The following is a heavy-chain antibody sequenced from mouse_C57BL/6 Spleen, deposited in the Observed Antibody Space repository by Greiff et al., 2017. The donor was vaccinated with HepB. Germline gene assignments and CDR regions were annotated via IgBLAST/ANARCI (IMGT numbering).Heavy chain of an antibody. CDR2: ISGGGGNT. CDR3: ARELGRGYFDV. J-gene: IGHJ1*03. V-gene: IGHV5-9*01. D-gene: IGHD4-1*01. CDR1: GFTFSSYT. Sequence: EVNVVESGGGLVKPGGSLKLSCAASGFTFSSYTMSWVRQTPEKRLEWVATISGGGGNTYYPDSVKGRFTISRDNAKNTLYLQMSSLRSEDTALYYCARELGRGYFDVWGTGTTVTVSS.